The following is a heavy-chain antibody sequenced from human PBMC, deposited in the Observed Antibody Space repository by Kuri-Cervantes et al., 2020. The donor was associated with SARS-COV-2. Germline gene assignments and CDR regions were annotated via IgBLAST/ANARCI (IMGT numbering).Heavy chain of an antibody. J-gene: IGHJ6*02. CDR1: GGSFSGYY. V-gene: IGHV4-34*01. Sequence: SETLSLTCAVYGGSFSGYYLSWIRQPPGKGLEWIGEINHSGSTNYNPSPKSRVTISVDTSKNQFSLKLSSVTAADTAVYYCARELSPYKYCSGGSCYSLPYYGMDVWGQGTTVTVSS. D-gene: IGHD2-15*01. CDR2: INHSGST. CDR3: ARELSPYKYCSGGSCYSLPYYGMDV.